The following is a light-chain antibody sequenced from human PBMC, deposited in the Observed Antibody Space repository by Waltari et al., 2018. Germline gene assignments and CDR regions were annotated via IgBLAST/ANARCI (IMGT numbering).Light chain of an antibody. J-gene: IGKJ1*01. CDR1: QGIRND. V-gene: IGKV1-6*01. CDR2: AAS. Sequence: AIQMTQSPSSMSASVGDRVTITCRASQGIRNDLGWYQQKPGKAPKPLIYAASNLQSGVPSRFSDSGSGTDFTLSNSSLQPEDFAPYYWLQDYNCPWMFGQGTKVEI. CDR3: LQDYNCPWM.